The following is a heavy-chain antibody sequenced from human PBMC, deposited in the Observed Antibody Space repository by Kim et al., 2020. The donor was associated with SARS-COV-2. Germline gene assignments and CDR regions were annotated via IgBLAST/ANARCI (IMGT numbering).Heavy chain of an antibody. CDR2: INSDGSST. CDR1: GFTFSSYW. CDR3: ARLIWFGESYIDY. V-gene: IGHV3-74*01. Sequence: GGSLRLSCAASGFTFSSYWMHWVRQAPGKGLVWVSRINSDGSSTSYADSVKGRFTIIKDNAKNTLFLQMNSPGAEDTAVYYCARLIWFGESYIDYWGQGTLVTVSS. J-gene: IGHJ4*02. D-gene: IGHD3-10*01.